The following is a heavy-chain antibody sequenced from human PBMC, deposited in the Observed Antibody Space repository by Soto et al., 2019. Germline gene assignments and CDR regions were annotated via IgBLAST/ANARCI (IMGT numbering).Heavy chain of an antibody. V-gene: IGHV3-23*01. D-gene: IGHD4-17*01. CDR3: AKEVSRYGDQDYFDC. CDR1: GFTFSSYT. J-gene: IGHJ4*02. Sequence: EVQLLESGGGLVQPGGSLRLSCAASGFTFSSYTMSWVRQAPGKGLEWVSAISASGGSPYYADSVKGRFTISRDNSKNTLYLEIDSLRAEDTAVYYCAKEVSRYGDQDYFDCWGQGSLVTVSA. CDR2: ISASGGSP.